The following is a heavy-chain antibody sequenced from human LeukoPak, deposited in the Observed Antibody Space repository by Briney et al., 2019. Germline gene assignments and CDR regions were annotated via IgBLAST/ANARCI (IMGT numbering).Heavy chain of an antibody. Sequence: GSLRLSCAASGFTFSSYAMSWVRQAPGKGLEWVSAISGSGGSTYYADSVEGRFTISRDNSKNTLYLQMNSLRAEDTAVYYCAKDRRSTAMVMLLWDYWGQGTLVTVSS. D-gene: IGHD5-18*01. V-gene: IGHV3-23*01. CDR2: ISGSGGST. CDR1: GFTFSSYA. J-gene: IGHJ4*02. CDR3: AKDRRSTAMVMLLWDY.